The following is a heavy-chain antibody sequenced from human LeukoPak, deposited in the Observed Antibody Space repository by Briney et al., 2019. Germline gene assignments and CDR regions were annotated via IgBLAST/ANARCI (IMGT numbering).Heavy chain of an antibody. CDR2: VHSDSGNT. D-gene: IGHD1-14*01. J-gene: IGHJ5*02. CDR1: GYPFSSWE. Sequence: ASLKLSCTTSGYPFSSWEMNWVRQAPGQGLEWLGWVHSDSGNTDYAQKFRGRVTMSRDTSTSTAYMELSGLRLDDTAVYFCARGSRNDPWGQGTLVTVSS. V-gene: IGHV1-8*01. CDR3: ARGSRNDP.